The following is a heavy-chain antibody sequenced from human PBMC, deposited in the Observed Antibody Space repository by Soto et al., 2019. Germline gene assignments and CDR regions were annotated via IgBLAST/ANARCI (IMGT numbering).Heavy chain of an antibody. Sequence: GGSLRLSCAASGFTFSSYAMSWVRQAPGKGLEWVSAISGSGGSTYYADSVKGRFTISRDNSKNTLYLQMNSLRAEDTAVYYCASSTSNYYDSSGYYGDWGQGTLVTVSS. D-gene: IGHD3-22*01. J-gene: IGHJ4*02. CDR2: ISGSGGST. CDR1: GFTFSSYA. V-gene: IGHV3-23*01. CDR3: ASSTSNYYDSSGYYGD.